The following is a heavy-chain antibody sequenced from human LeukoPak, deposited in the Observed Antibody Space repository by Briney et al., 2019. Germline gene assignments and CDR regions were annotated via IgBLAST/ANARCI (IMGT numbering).Heavy chain of an antibody. V-gene: IGHV1-24*01. CDR1: GYTLTELS. Sequence: ASVKVSCKVSGYTLTELSMHWVRQAPGKGLEWIGGFDPEDGETIYAQKFQGRVTMTEDTSTDTAYMELSSLRSEDTAVYYCATGPRSGYYTGHLDYWGQGTLVTVSS. D-gene: IGHD3-3*01. J-gene: IGHJ4*02. CDR3: ATGPRSGYYTGHLDY. CDR2: FDPEDGET.